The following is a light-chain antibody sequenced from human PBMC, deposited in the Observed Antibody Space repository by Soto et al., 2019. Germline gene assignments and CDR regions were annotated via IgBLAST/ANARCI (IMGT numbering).Light chain of an antibody. J-gene: IGKJ5*01. V-gene: IGKV3-20*01. CDR1: QSVGSSH. CDR3: QQYGSSLIT. CDR2: GAS. Sequence: EIVLTQSPGTLSLSPGERATLSCRASQSVGSSHLAWYQQKPGQAPRLLIYGASSRATGIPDRFSGSGSGTDFTLTISRLEPEDFAVYYCQQYGSSLITFGQGTRLEIK.